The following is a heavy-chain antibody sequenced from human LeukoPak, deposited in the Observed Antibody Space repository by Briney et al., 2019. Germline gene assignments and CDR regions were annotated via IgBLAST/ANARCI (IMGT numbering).Heavy chain of an antibody. Sequence: PGGSLRLSCAASAFSFSKFALTWVRQAPGKGLEWASAITANGGYTLYADAVKGRFTVSRDNSKNTLYLQIYSLRPEDTAMYYCAKDPNGDYIGAFDFWGQGTMVTVSS. CDR2: ITANGGYT. CDR3: AKDPNGDYIGAFDF. D-gene: IGHD4-17*01. CDR1: AFSFSKFA. J-gene: IGHJ3*01. V-gene: IGHV3-23*01.